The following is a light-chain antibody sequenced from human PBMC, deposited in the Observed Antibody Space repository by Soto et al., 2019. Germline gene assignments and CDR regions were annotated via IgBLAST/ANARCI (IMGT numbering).Light chain of an antibody. Sequence: EVVLTQSPATLSLSPGERATLSCGASQTVSSNYLAWYQHKPGLAPRLLIYDASSRATGIQDRFRGSGSGTDFTLTISRLEPEDVAVYYCQQYGDSPRGTFGGGTKVEIK. CDR2: DAS. V-gene: IGKV3D-20*01. J-gene: IGKJ4*01. CDR1: QTVSSNY. CDR3: QQYGDSPRGT.